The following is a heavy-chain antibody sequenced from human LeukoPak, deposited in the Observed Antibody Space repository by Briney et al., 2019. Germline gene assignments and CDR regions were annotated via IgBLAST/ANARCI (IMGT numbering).Heavy chain of an antibody. D-gene: IGHD4-23*01. CDR1: GGSISSGSYY. J-gene: IGHJ4*02. CDR3: ARDGYSNFDY. CDR2: ISASGST. Sequence: SQTLSLTCTVSGGSISSGSYYWSWIRQPAGKGLEWIGRISASGSTNYNPSLKSRVTISLDTSKNRFSLKLASVTAADTAVYYCARDGYSNFDYWGQGTLVTVSS. V-gene: IGHV4-61*02.